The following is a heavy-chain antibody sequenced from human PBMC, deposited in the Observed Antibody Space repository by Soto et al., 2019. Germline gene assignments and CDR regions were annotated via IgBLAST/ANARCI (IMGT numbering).Heavy chain of an antibody. D-gene: IGHD2-15*01. V-gene: IGHV1-58*01. J-gene: IGHJ4*02. CDR1: GFTFTSSA. Sequence: SVKVSCKASGFTFTSSAVQWVRQARGQRLEWIGWIVVGSGNTNYAQKFQERVTITRDMSTSTAYMELSSLRSEDTAVYYCAAVDRLNPYCSGGSCYSDYWGQGTLVTVSP. CDR3: AAVDRLNPYCSGGSCYSDY. CDR2: IVVGSGNT.